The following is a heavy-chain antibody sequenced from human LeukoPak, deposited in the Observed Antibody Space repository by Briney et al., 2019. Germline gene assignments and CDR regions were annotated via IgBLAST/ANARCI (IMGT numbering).Heavy chain of an antibody. V-gene: IGHV3-21*04. D-gene: IGHD4-17*01. CDR2: ISSSSSYI. Sequence: GGSLRLSCAASGFTFSSYSMNWVRQAPGKGLEWVSSISSSSSYIYYADSVKGRFTISRDNAKNSLYLQMNSLRAEDTAVYYCAKFNANDYGDYFDYWGQGTLVTVSS. CDR1: GFTFSSYS. J-gene: IGHJ4*02. CDR3: AKFNANDYGDYFDY.